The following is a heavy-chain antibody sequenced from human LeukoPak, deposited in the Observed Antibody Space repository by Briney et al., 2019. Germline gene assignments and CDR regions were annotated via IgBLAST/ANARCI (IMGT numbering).Heavy chain of an antibody. CDR1: GGSISSYY. V-gene: IGHV4-59*01. J-gene: IGHJ5*02. Sequence: SETLSLTCTVSGGSISSYYWSWIRQPPGKGLEWIGYIYYSGSTNYNPSLKSRVTISVDTSKNQFSLKLSSVTAADTAVYYCASSYSGSTSYYLCGQATLVTVSS. D-gene: IGHD1-26*01. CDR2: IYYSGST. CDR3: ASSYSGSTSYYL.